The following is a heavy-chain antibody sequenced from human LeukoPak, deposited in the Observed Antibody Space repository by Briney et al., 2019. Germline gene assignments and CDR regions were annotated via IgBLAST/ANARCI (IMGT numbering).Heavy chain of an antibody. Sequence: GGSLRLSCAASGFTFSSYAMSWVRQAPGKGLEWVSAISGSGGSTYYADSVKGRFTISRDNSKNTLYLQMNSLRAEDTAVYYCAKGDESIAAQAFAPPDYWGQGTLVTVSS. D-gene: IGHD6-6*01. V-gene: IGHV3-23*01. CDR1: GFTFSSYA. CDR3: AKGDESIAAQAFAPPDY. CDR2: ISGSGGST. J-gene: IGHJ4*02.